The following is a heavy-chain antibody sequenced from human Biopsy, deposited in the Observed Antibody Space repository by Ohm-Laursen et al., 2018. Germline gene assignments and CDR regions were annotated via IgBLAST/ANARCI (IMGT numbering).Heavy chain of an antibody. Sequence: TLSLTCAVYGGSFSGYYWSWIRQPPGKGLEWIGEINHRGSTNYNPSLKSRVTISVDTSKNQFSLKLSSVTAADTAVYYCARAVDYYDPYYYYGLDVWGQGTTVTVSS. D-gene: IGHD3-16*01. V-gene: IGHV4-34*01. CDR2: INHRGST. CDR3: ARAVDYYDPYYYYGLDV. J-gene: IGHJ6*02. CDR1: GGSFSGYY.